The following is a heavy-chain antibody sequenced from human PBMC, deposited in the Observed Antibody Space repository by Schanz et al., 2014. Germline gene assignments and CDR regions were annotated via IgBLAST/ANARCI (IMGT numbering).Heavy chain of an antibody. CDR1: GGTFSTYT. J-gene: IGHJ4*02. V-gene: IGHV1-69*02. Sequence: QVQLVQSGAEVKKPGSSMKVSCKASGGTFSTYTISWVRQAPGQGLEWMGRVIPSLGLAKYEQKFQDKVTITADTSTTTAYMELSGLRSEDTAVYYCARGRGFYDYWGQGTLVTVSS. D-gene: IGHD3-10*01. CDR3: ARGRGFYDY. CDR2: VIPSLGLA.